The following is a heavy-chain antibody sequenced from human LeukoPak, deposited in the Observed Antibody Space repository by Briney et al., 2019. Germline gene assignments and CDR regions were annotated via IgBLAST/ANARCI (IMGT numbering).Heavy chain of an antibody. D-gene: IGHD6-6*01. CDR1: GGSISSYY. V-gene: IGHV4-59*01. Sequence: SETLSLTCTVSGGSISSYYWSWIRQPPGKGLEWIGYIYYSGSTNYNPSLKSRVTISVDTSKNQFSLKLSSVTAADTAVYYCARVDPDSSSTLEVFDYWGQGTLVTVPS. CDR3: ARVDPDSSSTLEVFDY. J-gene: IGHJ4*02. CDR2: IYYSGST.